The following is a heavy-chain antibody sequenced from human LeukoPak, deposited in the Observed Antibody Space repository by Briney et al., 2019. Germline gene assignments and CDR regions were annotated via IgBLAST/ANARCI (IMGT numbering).Heavy chain of an antibody. V-gene: IGHV1-8*01. D-gene: IGHD3-22*01. Sequence: ASVKVSCKASGYTFTSYDIHWVRQATGQGLEWMGWMNPNSGNTGYAQKFQGRVTMTRNTSISTAYMELRSLRSDDTAVYYCARATAFNYYDSSGLDYWGQGTLVTVSS. J-gene: IGHJ4*02. CDR3: ARATAFNYYDSSGLDY. CDR2: MNPNSGNT. CDR1: GYTFTSYD.